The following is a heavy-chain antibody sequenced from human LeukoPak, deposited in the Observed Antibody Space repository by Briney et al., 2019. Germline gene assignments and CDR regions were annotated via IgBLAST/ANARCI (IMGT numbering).Heavy chain of an antibody. V-gene: IGHV1-18*01. J-gene: IGHJ4*02. CDR3: ARGEDYDSSGYPFDY. Sequence: ASVKVSCKASGYTFTSYGISWVRQAPGQGLEWMGWISAYNGNTNYAQKLQGRVTMTTDTSTSTAYMELRSLRSDDTAVYYCARGEDYDSSGYPFDYWAQGTRVTVSS. CDR1: GYTFTSYG. D-gene: IGHD3-22*01. CDR2: ISAYNGNT.